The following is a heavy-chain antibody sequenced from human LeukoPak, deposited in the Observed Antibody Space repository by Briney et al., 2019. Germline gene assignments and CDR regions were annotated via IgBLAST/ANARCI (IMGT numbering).Heavy chain of an antibody. CDR1: GFTFSDYY. J-gene: IGHJ6*03. Sequence: GGSLRLSCAASGFTFSDYYMSWIRQAPGKGLEWVAYIQYDGSNEQYADSVKGRFSISRDSSKNILNLQMNSLRAEDTAVYYCAKDRCSNGIGCYYYYMDVWGKGTTVTIYS. CDR3: AKDRCSNGIGCYYYYMDV. CDR2: IQYDGSNE. V-gene: IGHV3-30*02. D-gene: IGHD2-8*01.